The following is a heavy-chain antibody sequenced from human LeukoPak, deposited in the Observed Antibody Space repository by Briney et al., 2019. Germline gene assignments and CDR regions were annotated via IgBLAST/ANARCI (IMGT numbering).Heavy chain of an antibody. J-gene: IGHJ4*02. CDR1: GDSVSSSSAA. Sequence: SQTLSLTCAISGDSVSSSSAAWNWIRQSPSRGLEWLGRTYYRSKWYNDYAVSVKSRITINPDTSKNQFSLQLNSVTPEDTAVYYCARDMSSCSSTSCYVDLDYWGQGTLVTVSS. CDR2: TYYRSKWYN. CDR3: ARDMSSCSSTSCYVDLDY. D-gene: IGHD2-2*01. V-gene: IGHV6-1*01.